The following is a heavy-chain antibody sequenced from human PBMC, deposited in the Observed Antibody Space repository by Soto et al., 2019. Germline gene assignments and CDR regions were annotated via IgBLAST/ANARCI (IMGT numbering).Heavy chain of an antibody. CDR3: VRDGSGIRGAY. D-gene: IGHD1-20*01. CDR1: GGTFSSYA. Sequence: SVKVSCKASGGTFSSYAISWVRQAPGQGLEWMGGIIPIFGTANYAQKFQGRVTITADESTSTAYMELSSLRSGDTAVYYCVRDGSGIRGAYWGQGTLVTVSS. J-gene: IGHJ4*02. CDR2: IIPIFGTA. V-gene: IGHV1-69*13.